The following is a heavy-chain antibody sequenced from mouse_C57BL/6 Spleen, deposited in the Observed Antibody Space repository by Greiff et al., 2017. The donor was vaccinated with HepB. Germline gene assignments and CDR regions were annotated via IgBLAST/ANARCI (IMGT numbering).Heavy chain of an antibody. D-gene: IGHD2-2*01. CDR2: IDPSDSYT. Sequence: VQLQQPGAELVMPGASVKLSCKASGYTFTSYWMHWVKQRPGQGLEWIGEIDPSDSYTNYNQKFKGKSTLTVDKSSSTAYMQLSSLTSEDSAVYYCMVTSAWFAYWGQGTLVTVSA. J-gene: IGHJ3*01. V-gene: IGHV1-69*01. CDR1: GYTFTSYW. CDR3: MVTSAWFAY.